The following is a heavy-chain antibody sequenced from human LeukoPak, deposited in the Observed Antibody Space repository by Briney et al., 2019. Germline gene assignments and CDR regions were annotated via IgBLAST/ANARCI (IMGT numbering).Heavy chain of an antibody. CDR3: ARDSSGWYPDY. D-gene: IGHD6-19*01. V-gene: IGHV4-61*02. Sequence: TSQTLSLTCTVSGGSISSGSYYWSWIRQPAGKGLEWIGRIYTSGSTNYNPSLKSRVTISVDTSKNQFSLKLSSVTAAGTAVYYCARDSSGWYPDYWGQGTLVTVSS. CDR1: GGSISSGSYY. J-gene: IGHJ4*02. CDR2: IYTSGST.